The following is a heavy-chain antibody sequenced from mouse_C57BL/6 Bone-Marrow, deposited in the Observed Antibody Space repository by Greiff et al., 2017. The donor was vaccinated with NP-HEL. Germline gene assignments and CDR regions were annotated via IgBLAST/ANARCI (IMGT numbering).Heavy chain of an antibody. CDR3: ARDDYDGGYYAMDY. D-gene: IGHD2-4*01. J-gene: IGHJ4*01. CDR1: GYTFTSYW. V-gene: IGHV1-69*01. CDR2: IDPSDSYT. Sequence: QVQLQQPGAELVMPGASVKLSCKASGYTFTSYWMHWVKQRPGPGLEWIGEIDPSDSYTNYNQKFKGKSTLTVDKSSSTAYMQLSSLTSEDSAVYYCARDDYDGGYYAMDYWCQGTSVTVSS.